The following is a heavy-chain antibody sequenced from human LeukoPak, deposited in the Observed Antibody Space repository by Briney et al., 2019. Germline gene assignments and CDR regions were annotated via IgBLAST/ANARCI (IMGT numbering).Heavy chain of an antibody. CDR3: ARPMGYSSSWAFDY. CDR2: INHSGRT. CDR1: SGSISSSSYY. V-gene: IGHV4-39*01. Sequence: PSETLSLTCTVSSGSISSSSYYWAWIRQPPGKGLEWIGIINHSGRTYYKPSLKSRITISVDTSNNQFSLKLSSVTAADTAVYYCARPMGYSSSWAFDYWGQGTLVTVSS. J-gene: IGHJ4*02. D-gene: IGHD6-13*01.